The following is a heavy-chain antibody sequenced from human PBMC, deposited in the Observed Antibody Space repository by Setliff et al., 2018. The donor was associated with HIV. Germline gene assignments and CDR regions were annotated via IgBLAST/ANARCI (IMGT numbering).Heavy chain of an antibody. V-gene: IGHV1-2*02. CDR3: VKADVLLCDV. J-gene: IGHJ4*02. CDR2: IDPNSTDT. CDR1: GYSFTGHF. Sequence: ASVKVSCKTSGYSFTGHFLHWVRQAPGHGLEWMGWIDPNSTDTNYALKFQSRVTFTTDTSVSTSYMELERLSADDTAIYYCVKADVLLCDVWGQGTLVTVSS. D-gene: IGHD3-16*01.